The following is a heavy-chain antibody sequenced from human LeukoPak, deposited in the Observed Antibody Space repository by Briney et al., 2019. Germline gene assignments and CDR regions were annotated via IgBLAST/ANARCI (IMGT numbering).Heavy chain of an antibody. J-gene: IGHJ4*02. CDR3: ARVYDSYGYGPDY. Sequence: QSGGSLRLSCAASGFTFSSYWMHWVRQAPGKGLVWVSRINSDGSTTGYADSVKGRFTISRDNAKSTLYLQMNSLRAEDTAVYYCARVYDSYGYGPDYWGQGTLVTVSS. D-gene: IGHD5-18*01. CDR2: INSDGSTT. CDR1: GFTFSSYW. V-gene: IGHV3-74*01.